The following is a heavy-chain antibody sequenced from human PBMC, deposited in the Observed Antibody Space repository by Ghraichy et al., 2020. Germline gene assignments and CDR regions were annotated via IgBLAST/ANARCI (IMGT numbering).Heavy chain of an antibody. Sequence: ASVKVSCKASGYSFTDYYIHWVRQAPGQGLEWMGRIFPKTGDTNTAQKFQGRVTMSSDTSIRTVYMEVSSLTPDDTAVYYCARAEPGSYYDSSGQLEYWGQGALVTVSS. CDR3: ARAEPGSYYDSSGQLEY. J-gene: IGHJ4*02. V-gene: IGHV1-2*06. CDR2: IFPKTGDT. CDR1: GYSFTDYY. D-gene: IGHD3-22*01.